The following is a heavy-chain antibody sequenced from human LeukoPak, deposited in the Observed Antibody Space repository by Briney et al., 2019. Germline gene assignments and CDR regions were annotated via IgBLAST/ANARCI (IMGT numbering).Heavy chain of an antibody. CDR3: ARDILATSIAAPYY. CDR2: IFYSGRT. V-gene: IGHV4-59*12. D-gene: IGHD6-13*01. J-gene: IGHJ4*02. CDR1: GGSISSYY. Sequence: SETLSLTCTVSGGSISSYYWSWIRQPPGKGLEWIGSIFYSGRTYYNPSLKSRVTMSVDTSKNQFSLRLSSVNAADTAVYYCARDILATSIAAPYYWGQGTLVTVSS.